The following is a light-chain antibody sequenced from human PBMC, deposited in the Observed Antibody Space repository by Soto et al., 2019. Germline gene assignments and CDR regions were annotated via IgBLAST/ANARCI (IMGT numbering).Light chain of an antibody. Sequence: EMVLTQSPGTLSLSPGERATLSFRTSQRVSSSCLARYQQKPGQAPMLHIYGASSRATSIPDRFSGSGSGIDFTQTPRRLEHGDLAVYYCHQQDSSPLSFGGGTKVEIK. CDR2: GAS. J-gene: IGKJ4*01. CDR1: QRVSSSC. V-gene: IGKV3-20*01. CDR3: HQQDSSPLS.